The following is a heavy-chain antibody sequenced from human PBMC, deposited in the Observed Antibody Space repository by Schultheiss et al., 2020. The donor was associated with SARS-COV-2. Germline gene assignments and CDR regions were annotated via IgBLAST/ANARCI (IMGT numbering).Heavy chain of an antibody. D-gene: IGHD1-26*01. V-gene: IGHV4-31*03. Sequence: SETLSLTCTVSGGSISSGDYYWRWIRQPPGKGLEWIGYIYYSGSTYYNPSLKSRVSISIDTSKNQISLNLISVTAADTAVYFCARDWDYGMDVWGQGTTVTVSS. CDR2: IYYSGST. J-gene: IGHJ6*02. CDR3: ARDWDYGMDV. CDR1: GGSISSGDYY.